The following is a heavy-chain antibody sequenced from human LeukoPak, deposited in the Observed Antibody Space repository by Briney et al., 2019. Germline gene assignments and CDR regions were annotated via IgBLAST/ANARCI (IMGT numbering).Heavy chain of an antibody. CDR1: GLTFSSYG. J-gene: IGHJ3*02. CDR3: AKAYCGGDCYSLVGAFDI. CDR2: IRYDGSNK. Sequence: GGSLRLSCAASGLTFSSYGMHWVRQAPGKGLEWVAFIRYDGSNKYYADSVKGRFTISRDNSKNTLYLQMNSLRAEDTAVYYCAKAYCGGDCYSLVGAFDIWGQGTMVTVSS. V-gene: IGHV3-30*02. D-gene: IGHD2-21*02.